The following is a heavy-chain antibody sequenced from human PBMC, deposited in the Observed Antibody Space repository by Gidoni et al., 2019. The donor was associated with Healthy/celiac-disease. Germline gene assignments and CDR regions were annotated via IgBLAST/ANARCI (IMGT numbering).Heavy chain of an antibody. CDR3: ARPDDYGDMWGAFDI. J-gene: IGHJ3*02. D-gene: IGHD4-17*01. Sequence: QVQLVESGGGVVQPGRSLRLSCAASGFTFSSYGMHWVRQAPGKGLEWVAVIWYDGSNKYYADSVKGRFTISRDNSKNTLYLQMNSLRAEDTAVYYCARPDDYGDMWGAFDIWGQGTMVTVSS. CDR1: GFTFSSYG. V-gene: IGHV3-33*01. CDR2: IWYDGSNK.